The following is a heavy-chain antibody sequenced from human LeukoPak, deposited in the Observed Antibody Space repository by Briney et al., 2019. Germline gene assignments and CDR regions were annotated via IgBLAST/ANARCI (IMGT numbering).Heavy chain of an antibody. CDR3: AREITVTTYNLWTSEGRFDP. Sequence: SETLSLTCTVSGGSISSGSYYWSWIRQPAGKGLEWIGRIYTSGSTNYNPSLKSRVTISVDTSKNQFSLKLSSVTAADTAVYYCAREITVTTYNLWTSEGRFDPWGQGTLDTVSS. D-gene: IGHD4-17*01. V-gene: IGHV4-61*02. J-gene: IGHJ5*02. CDR2: IYTSGST. CDR1: GGSISSGSYY.